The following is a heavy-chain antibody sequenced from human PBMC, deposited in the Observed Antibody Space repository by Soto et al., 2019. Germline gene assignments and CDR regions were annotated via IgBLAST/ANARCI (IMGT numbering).Heavy chain of an antibody. D-gene: IGHD3-3*02. CDR2: MNPNSGNT. CDR1: GYTLTSYD. J-gene: IGHJ4*02. V-gene: IGHV1-8*01. Sequence: ASVKVSCKASGYTLTSYDINWVRQATGQGLEWMGWMNPNSGNTGYAQKFQGRVTMTRNTSISTAYMELSSLRSEDTAVYYCARGSHFWSGHGLDYWGQGTLVTVSS. CDR3: ARGSHFWSGHGLDY.